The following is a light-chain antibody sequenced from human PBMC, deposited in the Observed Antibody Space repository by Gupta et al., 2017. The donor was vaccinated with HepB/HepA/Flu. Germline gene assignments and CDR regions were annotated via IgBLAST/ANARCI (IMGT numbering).Light chain of an antibody. V-gene: IGKV2-28*01. J-gene: IGKJ3*01. Sequence: DIVMTQSPLSLPVTPGEPASISCRSSQSRLHSNGYNYLDWYLQKPGQSPQLLIYLGSNRASGVPDRFSGSGSGTDFTLKISRGEAEDVGVYYCRQALQTPGTFGHGTKVDIK. CDR1: QSRLHSNGYNY. CDR3: RQALQTPGT. CDR2: LGS.